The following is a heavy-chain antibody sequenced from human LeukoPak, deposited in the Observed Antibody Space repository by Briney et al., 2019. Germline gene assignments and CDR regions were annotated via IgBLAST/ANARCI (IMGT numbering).Heavy chain of an antibody. J-gene: IGHJ4*02. CDR3: ARCGYLYYFDY. Sequence: GGSLRLSRAASGFTFSSYAMHGVRQAPGKGLEWAAVISYDGSNKYYADSVKGRFTISRDNAKNSLYLQMNSLRAEDTAVYYCARCGYLYYFDYWGQGTLVTVSS. CDR2: ISYDGSNK. CDR1: GFTFSSYA. V-gene: IGHV3-30*04. D-gene: IGHD3-22*01.